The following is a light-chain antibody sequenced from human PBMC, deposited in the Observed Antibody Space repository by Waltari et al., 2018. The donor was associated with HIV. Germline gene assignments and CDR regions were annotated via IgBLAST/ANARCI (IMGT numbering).Light chain of an antibody. V-gene: IGLV2-11*01. J-gene: IGLJ2*01. Sequence: QSALTQPRSVSGSPGQSVTISCTGTSSDVGGYNYVSWYKQHPGKAPKVIIYDVSKRPSGVPDRFSGSKSGNTASLTISGLQAEDEADYYCCSYAGSYTVVFGGGTKLTVL. CDR1: SSDVGGYNY. CDR3: CSYAGSYTVV. CDR2: DVS.